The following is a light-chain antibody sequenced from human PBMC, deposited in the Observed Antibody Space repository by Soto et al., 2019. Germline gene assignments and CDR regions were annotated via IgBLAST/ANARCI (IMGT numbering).Light chain of an antibody. V-gene: IGLV1-47*01. Sequence: QSVLTQPPSASGTPGQRVTISCSGRSSNIGSNYVYCYQQLPGTAPKLLIYSNNQRPSGVPDRFSGSRAGTSASLAISGLRSEDEGDYYCAAWDDSLSGGVFGGGTQLTVL. J-gene: IGLJ2*01. CDR2: SNN. CDR1: SSNIGSNY. CDR3: AAWDDSLSGGV.